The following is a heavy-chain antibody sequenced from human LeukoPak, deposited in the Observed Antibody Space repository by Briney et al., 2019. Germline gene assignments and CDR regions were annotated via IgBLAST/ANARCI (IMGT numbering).Heavy chain of an antibody. V-gene: IGHV3-74*01. D-gene: IGHD3-10*01. CDR1: RFSFSNYW. CDR3: ARDIVSGSGSLDY. J-gene: IGHJ4*02. CDR2: VKSDGSNP. Sequence: GGALRLSCAASRFSFSNYWMHWVRQAPGKGLVWVSRVKSDGSNPSYADSVRGRFTISRDNAENMLYLQMNTLGAEDTAVYYCARDIVSGSGSLDYWGQGTLVTVSS.